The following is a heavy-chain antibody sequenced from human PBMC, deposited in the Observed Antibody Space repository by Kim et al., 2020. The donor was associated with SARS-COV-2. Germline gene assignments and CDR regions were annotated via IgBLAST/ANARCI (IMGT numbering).Heavy chain of an antibody. CDR3: ARGPHRYFDY. J-gene: IGHJ4*02. CDR1: GFTFSSYE. Sequence: GGSLRLSCAASGFTFSSYEMNWVRQAPGKGLEWVSYISSSGSTIYYADSVKGRFTISRDNAKNSLYLQMNSLRAEDTAVYYCARGPHRYFDYWGQGTLVTVSS. CDR2: ISSSGSTI. V-gene: IGHV3-48*03.